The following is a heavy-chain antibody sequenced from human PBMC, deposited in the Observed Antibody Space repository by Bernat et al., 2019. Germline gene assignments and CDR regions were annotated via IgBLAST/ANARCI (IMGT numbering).Heavy chain of an antibody. D-gene: IGHD2-8*02. V-gene: IGHV3-23*04. CDR2: ISGSGGST. CDR1: GFTFSSYA. Sequence: VHLVESGGGVVQPGRSLRLSCAASGFTFSSYAMSWVRQAPGKGLEWVSAISGSGGSTYYADSVKGRFTISRDNSKNTLYLQMNSLRAEDTAVYYCAKGRGYCTGGVCYTGYYYYYYMDVWGKGTTVTVSS. CDR3: AKGRGYCTGGVCYTGYYYYYYMDV. J-gene: IGHJ6*03.